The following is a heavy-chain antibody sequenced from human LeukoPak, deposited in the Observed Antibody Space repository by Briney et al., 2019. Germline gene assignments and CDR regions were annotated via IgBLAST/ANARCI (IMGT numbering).Heavy chain of an antibody. V-gene: IGHV1-46*01. Sequence: ASVKVSCKASGYTFTSYYMHWVRQAPGQGLEWMGIINPSGGSTSYAQKFQGRVTMTRATSTSTVYMELSSLRSEDTAVYYCARSPGYYGSGSAFDYWGQGTLVTVSS. D-gene: IGHD3-10*01. CDR3: ARSPGYYGSGSAFDY. CDR1: GYTFTSYY. CDR2: INPSGGST. J-gene: IGHJ4*02.